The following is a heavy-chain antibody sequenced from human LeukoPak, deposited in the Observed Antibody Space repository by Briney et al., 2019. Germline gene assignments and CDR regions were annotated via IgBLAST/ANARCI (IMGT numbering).Heavy chain of an antibody. CDR2: IYYSGST. D-gene: IGHD2-2*01. V-gene: IGHV4-59*01. J-gene: IGHJ3*02. CDR1: GGSITSYY. Sequence: SETLSLTCTVSGGSITSYYWSWIRQPPGKGLEWIGCIYYSGSTNYNPSLKSRVTISVDTSKNQFSLKLSSVTAADTAVYYCARVAIGYCSSISCYGAFDIWGQGTMVTVSS. CDR3: ARVAIGYCSSISCYGAFDI.